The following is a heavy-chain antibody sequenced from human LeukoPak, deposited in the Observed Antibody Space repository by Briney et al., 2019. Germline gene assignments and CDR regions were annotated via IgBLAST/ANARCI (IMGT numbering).Heavy chain of an antibody. CDR2: IIPIFGTA. V-gene: IGHV1-69*05. D-gene: IGHD3-22*01. CDR1: GYTFTSYA. Sequence: SVKVSCKASGYTFTSYAMNWVRQAPGQGLEWMGGIIPIFGTANYAQKFQGRVTITTDESTSTAYMELSSLRSEDTAVYYCARPRYYYDSSFRYYYYYGMDVWGQGTTVTVSS. CDR3: ARPRYYYDSSFRYYYYYGMDV. J-gene: IGHJ6*02.